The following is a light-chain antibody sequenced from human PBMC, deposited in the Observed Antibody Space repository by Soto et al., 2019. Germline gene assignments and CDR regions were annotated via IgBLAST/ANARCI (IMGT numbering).Light chain of an antibody. J-gene: IGKJ1*01. Sequence: HFAQSPSSLSASVGGRVPVTCPASQGIRTYLAWYQQKPGKAPKLLIYSASTLQSGVPSRFSGSGSGTDFTLTISSLQPEDFATYYCLQVDVYPWTFGQGTKVDIK. V-gene: IGKV1-9*01. CDR2: SAS. CDR3: LQVDVYPWT. CDR1: QGIRTY.